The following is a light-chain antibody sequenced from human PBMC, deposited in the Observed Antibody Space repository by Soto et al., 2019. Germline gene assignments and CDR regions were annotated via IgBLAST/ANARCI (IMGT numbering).Light chain of an antibody. J-gene: IGLJ1*01. CDR3: CSYAGSSTSLYV. V-gene: IGLV2-23*02. Sequence: QSVLTQPASVSGSHGRSITISCTGTSSDVGSYNLVSWYQQHPGKAPKLMIYEVSKRPSGVSNRFSGSKSGNAASLTISGLQAEDEADYYCCSYAGSSTSLYVFGTGTKVTVL. CDR2: EVS. CDR1: SSDVGSYNL.